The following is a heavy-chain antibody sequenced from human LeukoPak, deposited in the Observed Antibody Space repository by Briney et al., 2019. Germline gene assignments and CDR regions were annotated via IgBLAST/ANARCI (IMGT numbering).Heavy chain of an antibody. J-gene: IGHJ6*03. D-gene: IGHD4-17*01. CDR2: IYHSGST. CDR3: ARYRDYRYYYYYMDV. CDR1: GGSFSGYY. V-gene: IGHV4-34*01. Sequence: SETLSLTCAVYGGSFSGYYWSWIRQPPGKGLEWIGSIYHSGSTYYNPSLKSRVTISVDTSKNQFSLKLSSVTAADTAVYYCARYRDYRYYYYYMDVWGKGTTVTVSS.